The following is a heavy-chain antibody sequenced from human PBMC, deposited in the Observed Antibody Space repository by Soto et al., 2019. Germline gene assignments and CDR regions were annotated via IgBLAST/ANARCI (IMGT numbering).Heavy chain of an antibody. D-gene: IGHD6-19*01. Sequence: PSETLSLTCTVSGASISSYYWSWIRQPPGKGLDWIGFIYYSGCTNYNPSVKSRFTISIYTSKNQFSLKLTSVTAADTAMYYCARHGSSGWRNWFDPWGQGILVTVS. CDR2: IYYSGCT. CDR1: GASISSYY. V-gene: IGHV4-59*08. CDR3: ARHGSSGWRNWFDP. J-gene: IGHJ5*02.